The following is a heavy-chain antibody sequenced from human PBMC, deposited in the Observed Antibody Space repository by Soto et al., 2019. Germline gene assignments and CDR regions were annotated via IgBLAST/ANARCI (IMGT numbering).Heavy chain of an antibody. Sequence: HPGGSLRLSCAASGFTFSSYGMHWVRQAPGKGLEWVAVIAYDGSNKYYADSVMGRFTISRENSRNTLYLQMNSLRAEDTAVYYRAKEVHPMVRRQYGMDVWGRGTTFTVAS. J-gene: IGHJ6*02. D-gene: IGHD3-10*01. CDR3: AKEVHPMVRRQYGMDV. CDR1: GFTFSSYG. CDR2: IAYDGSNK. V-gene: IGHV3-30*18.